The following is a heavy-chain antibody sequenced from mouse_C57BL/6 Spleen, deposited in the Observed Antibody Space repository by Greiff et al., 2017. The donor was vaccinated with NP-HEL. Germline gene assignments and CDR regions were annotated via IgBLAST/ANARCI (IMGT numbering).Heavy chain of an antibody. CDR3: ARAGTGAMDY. CDR1: GYTFTSYD. V-gene: IGHV1-85*01. Sequence: VQLQQSGPELVKPGASVKLSCKASGYTFTSYDINWVKQRPGQGLERLGLTYPRDGSTKYNEKFKGKATLTVDTSSSTAYMELHSLTSEDYAVYFCARAGTGAMDYWGQGTSVTVSS. D-gene: IGHD4-1*01. J-gene: IGHJ4*01. CDR2: TYPRDGST.